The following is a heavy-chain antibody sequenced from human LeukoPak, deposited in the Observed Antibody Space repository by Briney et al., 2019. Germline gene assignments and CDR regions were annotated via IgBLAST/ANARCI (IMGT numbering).Heavy chain of an antibody. D-gene: IGHD5-12*01. J-gene: IGHJ4*02. V-gene: IGHV3-48*03. CDR1: GFTFSSYE. Sequence: PGGSLRLSCAASGFTFSSYEMNWVRQAPGKGLEWVSYISSSGSTIYYADSVKGRLTISRDNAKNSLYLQMNSLRAEDTAVYYCARENSGYDFFDYWGQGTLVTVSS. CDR2: ISSSGSTI. CDR3: ARENSGYDFFDY.